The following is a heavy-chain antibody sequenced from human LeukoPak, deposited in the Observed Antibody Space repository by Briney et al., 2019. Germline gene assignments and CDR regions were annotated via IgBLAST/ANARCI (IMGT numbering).Heavy chain of an antibody. CDR1: GGSISSTSYY. D-gene: IGHD3-3*01. V-gene: IGHV4-39*07. CDR3: ARRQPARVLRPKYYFDY. J-gene: IGHJ4*02. Sequence: SETLSLTCTVSGGSISSTSYYWGWIRQPPGKGLEWIGSIYYSGSTYYNPSLKSRVTISVDTSKNQFSLKLSSVTAADTAVYYCARRQPARVLRPKYYFDYWGQGTLVTVSS. CDR2: IYYSGST.